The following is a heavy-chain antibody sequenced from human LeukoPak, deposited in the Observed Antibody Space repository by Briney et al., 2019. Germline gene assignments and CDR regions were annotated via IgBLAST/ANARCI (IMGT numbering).Heavy chain of an antibody. Sequence: ASVNVSCKASGYTLTSYYMHWVRQAPGQGLEWMGIINPSGGSTNYAQKFQGRVTMTRDMSTRTAYMELSSLRSEDTAVYYCARAPHYFWDYWGQGTLVTVSS. CDR1: GYTLTSYY. J-gene: IGHJ4*02. V-gene: IGHV1-46*01. CDR3: ARAPHYFWDY. CDR2: INPSGGST. D-gene: IGHD3-10*01.